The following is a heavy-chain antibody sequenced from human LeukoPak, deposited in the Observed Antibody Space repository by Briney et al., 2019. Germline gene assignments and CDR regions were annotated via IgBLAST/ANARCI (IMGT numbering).Heavy chain of an antibody. Sequence: SETLSLTCTVSGGSISSHYWSWIRQPPGKGLEWIGYIYYSGSTNYNPSLKSRVTISVDTSKNQFSLRLSSVTAADTAVYYCARLGAVKFDPWGQGTLVTVSS. V-gene: IGHV4-59*11. CDR1: GGSISSHY. J-gene: IGHJ5*02. D-gene: IGHD6-13*01. CDR2: IYYSGST. CDR3: ARLGAVKFDP.